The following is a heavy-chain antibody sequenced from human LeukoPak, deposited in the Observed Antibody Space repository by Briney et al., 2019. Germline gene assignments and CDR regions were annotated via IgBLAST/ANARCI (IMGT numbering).Heavy chain of an antibody. V-gene: IGHV4-38-2*02. CDR2: IYHSGST. CDR1: GYSISSGYY. CDR3: ARAGYGDSDFDY. D-gene: IGHD4-17*01. Sequence: SETLSLTCTVSGYSISSGYYWAWIRQPPGKGLEWIGSIYHSGSTYYNPSLKSRVTISVDTSKNQFSLKLNSVTAADTAVYYCARAGYGDSDFDYWGQGTLVTVSS. J-gene: IGHJ4*02.